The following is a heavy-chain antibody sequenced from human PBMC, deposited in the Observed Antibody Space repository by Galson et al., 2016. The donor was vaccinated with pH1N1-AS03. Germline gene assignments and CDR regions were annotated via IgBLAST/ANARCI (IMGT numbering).Heavy chain of an antibody. D-gene: IGHD2/OR15-2a*01. V-gene: IGHV4-39*02. CDR1: GGSLSSSSCY. CDR2: FYHSGST. J-gene: IGHJ3*02. Sequence: LSLTCSVSGGSLSSSSCYWAWFRQPPGKGLEWLGSFYHSGSTYYNPSLKSRITISADTSKNQFSLNLSSVTAADTAVYYCATDENRRRWPTFDIWGQGTTVTVSS. CDR3: ATDENRRRWPTFDI.